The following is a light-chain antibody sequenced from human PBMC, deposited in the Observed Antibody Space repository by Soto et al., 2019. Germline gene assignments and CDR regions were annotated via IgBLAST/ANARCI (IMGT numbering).Light chain of an antibody. CDR2: EVS. V-gene: IGLV2-23*02. Sequence: QSVLTQPASVSGSPGQSITICCTGTSSDVGSYNLVSWYQQHPGKAPKLMIYEVSKRPSGVSNRFSGSKSGNTASLTISGLQAEDEADYYCCSYAGSSTFAYVFGTGTKVTVL. J-gene: IGLJ1*01. CDR1: SSDVGSYNL. CDR3: CSYAGSSTFAYV.